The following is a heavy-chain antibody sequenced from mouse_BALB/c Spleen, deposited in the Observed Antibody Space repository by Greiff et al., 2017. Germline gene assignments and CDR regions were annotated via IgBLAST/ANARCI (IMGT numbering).Heavy chain of an antibody. J-gene: IGHJ4*01. Sequence: EVMLVESGGGLVQPGGSMKLSCVASGFTFSNYWMNWVRQSPEKGLEWVAEIRLKSNNYATHYAESVKGRFTISRDDSKSSVYLQMNNLRAEDTGIYYCTRDTTVVDYAMDYWGQGTSVTVSS. V-gene: IGHV6-6*02. CDR2: IRLKSNNYAT. CDR1: GFTFSNYW. CDR3: TRDTTVVDYAMDY. D-gene: IGHD1-1*01.